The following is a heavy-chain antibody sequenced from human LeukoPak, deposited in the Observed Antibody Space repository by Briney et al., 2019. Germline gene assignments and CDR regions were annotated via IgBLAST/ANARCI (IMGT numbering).Heavy chain of an antibody. CDR2: ITWNSGSI. J-gene: IGHJ4*02. CDR3: AKDYSDSSGYFRVPHVFDF. V-gene: IGHV3-9*01. CDR1: GFTFDNYA. Sequence: GGSLRLSCATSGFTFDNYAMHWVRQAPGKGLEWVSGITWNSGSIAYADSVKGRFTISRDNSKNTLYLQMNSLRAEDTAVYYCAKDYSDSSGYFRVPHVFDFWGQGTLVTVSS. D-gene: IGHD3-22*01.